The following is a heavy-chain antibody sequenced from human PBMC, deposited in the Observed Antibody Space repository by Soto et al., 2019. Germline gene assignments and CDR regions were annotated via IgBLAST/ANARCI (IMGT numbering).Heavy chain of an antibody. CDR1: GFTFSSYA. CDR2: TSSDGTDN. J-gene: IGHJ3*02. D-gene: IGHD2-21*02. Sequence: QVQLVESGGGVILPGGSLRLSCAASGFTFSSYAMHWVRQAPGTGPEWVAATSSDGTDNVYADSVSGRFTTSRDNSKKTLYLQMNSLRSEDAAVYYCARTYECAKSDCYRAFDIWGQGTMVTVSS. CDR3: ARTYECAKSDCYRAFDI. V-gene: IGHV3-30*04.